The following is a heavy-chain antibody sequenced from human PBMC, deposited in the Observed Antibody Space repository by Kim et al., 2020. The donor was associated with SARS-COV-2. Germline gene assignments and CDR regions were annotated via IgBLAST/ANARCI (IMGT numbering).Heavy chain of an antibody. CDR3: AGYCGGDCYNHY. D-gene: IGHD2-21*02. Sequence: YYTDSVKGRFTISRDNSKTTLYLQMNSLRAEDTAVYYCAGYCGGDCYNHYWGQGTLVTVSS. V-gene: IGHV3-23*01. J-gene: IGHJ4*02.